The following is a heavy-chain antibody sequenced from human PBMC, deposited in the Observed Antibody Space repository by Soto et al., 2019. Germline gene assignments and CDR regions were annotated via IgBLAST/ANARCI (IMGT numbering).Heavy chain of an antibody. D-gene: IGHD5-18*01. Sequence: GASVKVSCKASGYTFTSYYMHWVRQAPGQGLEWMGIINPSGGSTSYAQKFQGRVTMTRDTSTSTVYMELSSLRSEDTAVYYCARGNKKQLWLRSNEDRALDYWGQGTLVTVSS. CDR3: ARGNKKQLWLRSNEDRALDY. J-gene: IGHJ4*02. CDR2: INPSGGST. CDR1: GYTFTSYY. V-gene: IGHV1-46*01.